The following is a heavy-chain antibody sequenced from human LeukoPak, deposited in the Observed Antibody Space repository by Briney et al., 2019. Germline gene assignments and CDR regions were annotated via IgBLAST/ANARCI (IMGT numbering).Heavy chain of an antibody. CDR1: GFTVSSNY. CDR2: IYSGGST. CDR3: ARVRGYYYGSGSYYLDY. D-gene: IGHD3-10*01. J-gene: IGHJ4*02. V-gene: IGHV3-66*01. Sequence: GGSLRLSCAASGFTVSSNYMSWVRQAPGKGLEWVSVIYSGGSTYYADSVKGRFTISRDNSKNTLYLQMNSLRAKDTAVYYCARVRGYYYGSGSYYLDYWGQGTLVTVSS.